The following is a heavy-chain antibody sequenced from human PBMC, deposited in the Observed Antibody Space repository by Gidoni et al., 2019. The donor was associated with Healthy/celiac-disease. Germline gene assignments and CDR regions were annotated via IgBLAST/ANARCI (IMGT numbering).Heavy chain of an antibody. Sequence: RQAPGKGLEWVSSISSSSSYIYYADSVKGRFTLSRDNAKNSLYLQMNSLRAEDTAVYYCARADGYCSSTSCYEEDNWFDPWGQGTLVTVSS. CDR3: ARADGYCSSTSCYEEDNWFDP. D-gene: IGHD2-2*03. CDR2: ISSSSSYI. V-gene: IGHV3-21*01. J-gene: IGHJ5*02.